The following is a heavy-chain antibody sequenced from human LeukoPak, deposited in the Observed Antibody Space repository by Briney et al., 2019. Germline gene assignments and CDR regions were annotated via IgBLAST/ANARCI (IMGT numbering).Heavy chain of an antibody. CDR3: AKGDFENSSGWGYFDY. Sequence: GGSLRLSCAASGFTFSSYAMTWVRQAPGRGLEWVSAISGNGGTTYYADSVKGRFTISRDNSKNTLYLQMNSLRAEDTAVYYCAKGDFENSSGWGYFDYWGQGTLVTVSS. V-gene: IGHV3-23*01. CDR1: GFTFSSYA. D-gene: IGHD6-19*01. J-gene: IGHJ4*02. CDR2: ISGNGGTT.